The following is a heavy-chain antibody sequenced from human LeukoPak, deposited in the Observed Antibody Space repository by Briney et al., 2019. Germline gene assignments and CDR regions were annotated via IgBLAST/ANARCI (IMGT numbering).Heavy chain of an antibody. D-gene: IGHD6-19*01. CDR3: AKESAGNSSGWYYFDS. J-gene: IGHJ4*02. CDR2: ISGSAGST. V-gene: IGHV3-23*01. Sequence: GGSLRLSCAVSGFTFSGYVMSWVRQAPGKGLEWVSAISGSAGSTYYADSVKGWFTISRDNSKNTLYLQMNSLRAEDTAVYYCAKESAGNSSGWYYFDSWGQGTLVTVSS. CDR1: GFTFSGYV.